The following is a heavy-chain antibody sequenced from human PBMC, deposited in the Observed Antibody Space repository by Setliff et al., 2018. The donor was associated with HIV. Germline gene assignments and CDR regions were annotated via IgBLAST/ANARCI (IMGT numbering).Heavy chain of an antibody. D-gene: IGHD3-10*01. CDR1: GYSISDGYY. Sequence: PSETLSLTCAVSGYSISDGYYWGWIRLPPGKGLEWIGNVYTRGNTYYNPSLKSRITISIDTSKNQFSLNLNSVTAADTAVYYCARVPRITTLRNAFDIWGQGTMVTVSS. CDR2: VYTRGNT. V-gene: IGHV4-38-2*01. CDR3: ARVPRITTLRNAFDI. J-gene: IGHJ3*02.